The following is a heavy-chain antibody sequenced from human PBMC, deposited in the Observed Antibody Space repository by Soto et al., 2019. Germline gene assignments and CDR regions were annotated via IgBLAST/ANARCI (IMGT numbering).Heavy chain of an antibody. J-gene: IGHJ4*02. D-gene: IGHD3-22*01. Sequence: VKVSCKASGGTFSSYAISWVRHAPGQGLEWMGGIIPISGTANYAQKFQGRVTITADESTSTAYMELSSLRSEDTAVYYCARDEGPQNYYDSSGYYPFWGQGTLVTVSS. CDR1: GGTFSSYA. CDR3: ARDEGPQNYYDSSGYYPF. V-gene: IGHV1-69*13. CDR2: IIPISGTA.